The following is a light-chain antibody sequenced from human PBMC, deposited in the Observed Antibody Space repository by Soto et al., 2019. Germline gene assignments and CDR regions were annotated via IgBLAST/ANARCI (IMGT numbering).Light chain of an antibody. CDR3: GTYDSSLSWV. J-gene: IGLJ1*01. CDR2: DNN. CDR1: SSNIGNNY. V-gene: IGLV1-51*01. Sequence: QSALTQPPSVSAAPGQKVTISCSGSSSNIGNNYVSWYQQLPGTAPKLLIYDNNKRPSGIPDRFSGSKSGASATLGITGLQTGDEADYYCGTYDSSLSWVFGPGTKVTVL.